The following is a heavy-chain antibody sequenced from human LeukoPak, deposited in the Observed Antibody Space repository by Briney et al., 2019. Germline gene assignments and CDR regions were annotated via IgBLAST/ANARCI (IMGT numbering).Heavy chain of an antibody. CDR3: ARNASDSGTSYFDY. Sequence: SETLSLTCAVYGGSFSNYYWSWIRQPPGKGLEWIGSIYYSGSTSYNPSLKSRVTISVDTSKKQFSLKLDSVTAADTAVYYCARNASDSGTSYFDYWGQGTLVTVSS. D-gene: IGHD1-26*01. CDR1: GGSFSNYY. J-gene: IGHJ4*02. CDR2: IYYSGST. V-gene: IGHV4-59*05.